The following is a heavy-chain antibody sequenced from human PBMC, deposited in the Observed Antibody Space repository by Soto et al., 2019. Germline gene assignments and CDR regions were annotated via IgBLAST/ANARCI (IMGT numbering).Heavy chain of an antibody. D-gene: IGHD2-15*01. CDR2: IYYSGST. CDR3: ARHLPGRVSGPIYHNWFDP. J-gene: IGHJ5*02. CDR1: GGSISSGGYY. V-gene: IGHV4-31*03. Sequence: PSETLSLTCTVSGGSISSGGYYWSWIRQHPGKGLEWIGYIYYSGSTYYNPSLKSRVTISVDTSKNQFSLKLSSVTAADTAVYYCARHLPGRVSGPIYHNWFDPWGQGTLVTVSS.